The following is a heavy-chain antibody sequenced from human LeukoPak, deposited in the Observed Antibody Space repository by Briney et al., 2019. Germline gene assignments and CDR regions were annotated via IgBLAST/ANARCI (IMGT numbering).Heavy chain of an antibody. D-gene: IGHD6-19*01. Sequence: ASVKVSCKASGYTFTGYYMHWVRRAPGQGLEWMGWINPNSGGTNYAQKFQDRVTMTRDTSISTAYMELSRLRSDDTAVYYCARPTRKYSSGLDYWGQGTLVTVSS. CDR2: INPNSGGT. CDR3: ARPTRKYSSGLDY. J-gene: IGHJ4*02. V-gene: IGHV1-2*02. CDR1: GYTFTGYY.